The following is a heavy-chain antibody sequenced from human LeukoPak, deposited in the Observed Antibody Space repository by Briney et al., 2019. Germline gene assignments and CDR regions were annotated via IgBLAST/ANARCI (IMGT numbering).Heavy chain of an antibody. D-gene: IGHD3-10*01. CDR3: AKDLVLWFGTGFDY. CDR2: ISGSGGST. V-gene: IGHV3-23*01. CDR1: GFTFNSYG. J-gene: IGHJ4*02. Sequence: GGSLRLSCAASGFTFNSYGKSWVRQAPGKGLEWVSAISGSGGSTYYADSVKGRFTISRDNSKNTLYLQMNSLRAEDTAVYYCAKDLVLWFGTGFDYWGQGTLVTVSS.